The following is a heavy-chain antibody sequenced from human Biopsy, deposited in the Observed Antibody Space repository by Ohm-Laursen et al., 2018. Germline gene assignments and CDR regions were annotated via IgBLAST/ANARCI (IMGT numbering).Heavy chain of an antibody. CDR2: ISASDDSK. Sequence: SLRLSCAASGFTLSSYSMNWVRQAPGKGLEWVSSISASDDSKYYGDSVKGRFTISRDSSTNTLYLQMNGLRADDTAVYYCATGPVQMVYANLRGEFASWGQGALVTVSS. CDR1: GFTLSSYS. V-gene: IGHV3-23*01. CDR3: ATGPVQMVYANLRGEFAS. J-gene: IGHJ5*02. D-gene: IGHD2-8*01.